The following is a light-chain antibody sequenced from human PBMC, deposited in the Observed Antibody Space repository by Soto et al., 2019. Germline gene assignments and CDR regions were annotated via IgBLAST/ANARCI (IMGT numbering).Light chain of an antibody. CDR3: CSYAGSSTPFV. CDR2: EVS. J-gene: IGLJ1*01. Sequence: ALTQPASVSGSPGQSITISCTGTSSDVGSYNLVSWYQQHPGKAPKLMIYEVSKRPSGVSNRFSGSKSGNTASLTISGLQAEDEADYYCCSYAGSSTPFVFGTGTKVT. CDR1: SSDVGSYNL. V-gene: IGLV2-23*02.